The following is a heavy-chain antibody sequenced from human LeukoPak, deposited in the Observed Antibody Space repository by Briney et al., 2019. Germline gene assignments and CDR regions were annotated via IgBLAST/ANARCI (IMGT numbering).Heavy chain of an antibody. D-gene: IGHD4-17*01. V-gene: IGHV3-23*01. Sequence: QPGGSLRLSCAASGFTFSSYAMSWVRQAPGKGLEWVSAISGSGGSTYYADSVKGRFTISRDNSKNTLYLQMNSLRAEDTAVYYCAKSTTVSQRLSNDYWGQGTLVTVSS. J-gene: IGHJ4*02. CDR2: ISGSGGST. CDR3: AKSTTVSQRLSNDY. CDR1: GFTFSSYA.